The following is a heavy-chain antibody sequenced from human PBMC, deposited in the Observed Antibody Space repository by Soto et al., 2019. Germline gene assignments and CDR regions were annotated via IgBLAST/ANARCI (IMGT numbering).Heavy chain of an antibody. CDR2: ISYDGSNK. V-gene: IGHV3-30*04. J-gene: IGHJ3*02. CDR1: GFTFSSYA. CDR3: ARASEMVIRHSGSWGYAFDI. D-gene: IGHD1-26*01. Sequence: GGSLRLSCAASGFTFSSYAMHWVRQAPGKGLEWVAVISYDGSNKYYADSVKGRFTISRDNSKNTLYLQMNSLRAEDTAVYYCARASEMVIRHSGSWGYAFDIWGQGTMVTVSS.